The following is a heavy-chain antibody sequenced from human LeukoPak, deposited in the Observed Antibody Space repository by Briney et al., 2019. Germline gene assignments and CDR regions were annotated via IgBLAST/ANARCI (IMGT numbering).Heavy chain of an antibody. Sequence: GGSLRLSCAASGFTFSDYYMSWIRQAPGKGLEWVSYISSSGSTIYYADSVKGRFTISRDNAKNSLYLQMNSLRAEDTAVYYCAKARYIAAAGRFDYWGQGTLVTVSS. CDR1: GFTFSDYY. CDR3: AKARYIAAAGRFDY. CDR2: ISSSGSTI. J-gene: IGHJ4*02. D-gene: IGHD6-13*01. V-gene: IGHV3-11*04.